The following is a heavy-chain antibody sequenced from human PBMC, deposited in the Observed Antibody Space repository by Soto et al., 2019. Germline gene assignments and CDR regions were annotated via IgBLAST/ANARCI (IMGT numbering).Heavy chain of an antibody. J-gene: IGHJ4*02. CDR3: ARQRTSVVTQAYFDV. CDR1: GDSVSSGSYY. CDR2: IYYSGST. V-gene: IGHV4-39*01. Sequence: PSEPLSLTCTVTGDSVSSGSYYWGWIPRRRGKGLEWIGSIYYSGSTYNNPSLRSRVSMSIDTSKDQFSLKLKSVTAADTALYFCARQRTSVVTQAYFDVWGPGSLVTVSS. D-gene: IGHD2-21*02.